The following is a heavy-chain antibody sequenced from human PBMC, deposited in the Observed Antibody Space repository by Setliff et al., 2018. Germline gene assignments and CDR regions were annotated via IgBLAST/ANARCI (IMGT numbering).Heavy chain of an antibody. J-gene: IGHJ4*02. D-gene: IGHD3-22*01. CDR2: IIHSGST. CDR3: ARDDSSGYHTTYFDY. V-gene: IGHV4-34*12. Sequence: PSETLSLTCAVYGGSFSGYYWSWIRQPPGKRLEWIGEIIHSGSTNYNPSLKSRVTISMDTSKNQFSLKVSSVTAADTAVYYCARDDSSGYHTTYFDYWGQGTLVTVSS. CDR1: GGSFSGYY.